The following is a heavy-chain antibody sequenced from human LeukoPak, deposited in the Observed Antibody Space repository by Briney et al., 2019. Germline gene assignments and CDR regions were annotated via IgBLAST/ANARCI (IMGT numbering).Heavy chain of an antibody. D-gene: IGHD2-15*01. J-gene: IGHJ5*02. Sequence: SQTLSLTCTVSGGSISSGDYYWSWIRQPPGKGLEWIGYIYYSGSTYYNPSLKGRVTISVDTSKNQFSLKLSSVTAADTAVYYCARALVAARGGDWFDPWGQGTLVTVSS. CDR2: IYYSGST. CDR3: ARALVAARGGDWFDP. CDR1: GGSISSGDYY. V-gene: IGHV4-30-4*01.